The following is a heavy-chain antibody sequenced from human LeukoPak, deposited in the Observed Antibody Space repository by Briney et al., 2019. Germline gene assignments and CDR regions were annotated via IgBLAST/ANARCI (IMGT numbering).Heavy chain of an antibody. J-gene: IGHJ4*02. CDR2: TSYDGSNE. Sequence: GRSLRLSCTAWGVTLSSYGMHWVRQAPGKGLECVAVTSYDGSNEYYADSMKGRFTVSRDNSKNTLYLQMNGLRTEDTAVYYCAKDSSRWAFDSWGQGTLVTVSS. CDR3: AKDSSRWAFDS. V-gene: IGHV3-30*18. D-gene: IGHD6-13*01. CDR1: GVTLSSYG.